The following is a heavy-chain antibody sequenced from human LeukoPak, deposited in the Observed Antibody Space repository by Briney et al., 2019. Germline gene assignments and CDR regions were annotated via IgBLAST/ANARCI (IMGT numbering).Heavy chain of an antibody. CDR1: GFTFSSYA. CDR3: AKDSGVTCYYYYMDV. V-gene: IGHV3-23*01. J-gene: IGHJ6*03. CDR2: ISGSGGST. Sequence: GGSLRLSCAASGFTFSSYAMSWVRQAPGKGLVWVSAISGSGGSTYYADSVKGRFTISRDNSKNTLYLQMNSLRAEDTAVYYCAKDSGVTCYYYYMDVWGKGTTVTVSS. D-gene: IGHD2-8*01.